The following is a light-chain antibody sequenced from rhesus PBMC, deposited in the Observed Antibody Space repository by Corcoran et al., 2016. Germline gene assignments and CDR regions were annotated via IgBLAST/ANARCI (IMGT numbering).Light chain of an antibody. V-gene: IGKV1-32*01. CDR3: QQYNTLPRT. CDR1: QAISSY. J-gene: IGKJ1*01. CDR2: DGN. Sequence: IQMTQSPSSLSASVGDRVTITCRASQAISSYLNWFQQKPGQAPTLLIYDGNRLESGGPSRLSGSGTGTEFTLPISSLQPEDFATYYCQQYNTLPRTFGQGTTVDIK.